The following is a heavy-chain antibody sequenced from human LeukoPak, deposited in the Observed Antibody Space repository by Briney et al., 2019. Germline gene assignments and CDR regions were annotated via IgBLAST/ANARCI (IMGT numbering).Heavy chain of an antibody. CDR3: ARVLWFGEKTFDP. V-gene: IGHV4-61*01. CDR1: GGSVSSGSYY. J-gene: IGHJ5*02. Sequence: SETLSLTCTVSGGSVSSGSYYWSWIRQPPGKGLEWIGYIYYSGSTNYNPPLKSRVAISVDTSKNQFSLKLSSVTAADTAVYYCARVLWFGEKTFDPWGQGTLVTVSS. D-gene: IGHD3-10*01. CDR2: IYYSGST.